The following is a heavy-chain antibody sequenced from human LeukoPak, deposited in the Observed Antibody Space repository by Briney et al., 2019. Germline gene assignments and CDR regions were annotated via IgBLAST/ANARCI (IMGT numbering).Heavy chain of an antibody. CDR3: ATNRQIMILGVVIMPAFDI. CDR1: GYTFTGYY. Sequence: ASVKVSCKASGYTFTGYYMHWVRQAPGQGLEWIGRINPNSGGTNYAQKFQGKVTMTRDTSISTAYMELSSLRSEDTAVYYCATNRQIMILGVVIMPAFDIWGQGTMVTVSS. J-gene: IGHJ3*02. V-gene: IGHV1-2*06. CDR2: INPNSGGT. D-gene: IGHD3-3*01.